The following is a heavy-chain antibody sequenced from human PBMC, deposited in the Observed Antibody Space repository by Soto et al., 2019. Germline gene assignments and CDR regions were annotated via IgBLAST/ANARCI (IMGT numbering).Heavy chain of an antibody. CDR3: TTVGYYGSGSYLAPYFNY. V-gene: IGHV3-15*01. J-gene: IGHJ4*02. Sequence: GESLKISCAASGFTFSNVYMSWVRQAPGKGLEWVGRIKTKTDGGTRDYAAPVKGRFSISRDDSKNTLILQMTSLKTEDTAVYYCTTVGYYGSGSYLAPYFNYWGQGALVTVSS. CDR2: IKTKTDGGTR. D-gene: IGHD3-10*01. CDR1: GFTFSNVY.